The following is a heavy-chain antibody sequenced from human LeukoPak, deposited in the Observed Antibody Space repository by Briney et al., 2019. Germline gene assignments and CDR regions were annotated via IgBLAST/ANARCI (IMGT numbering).Heavy chain of an antibody. CDR2: ISSRDGIT. CDR3: AKGTLRGPPPIIDY. V-gene: IGHV3-23*01. D-gene: IGHD6-25*01. Sequence: GGSLRLSCAASGFTFSSYAMNWVRQAPGKGLEWVSSISSRDGITYYADSVKGRFTISRDNSKNRLYLQMNLMRAEDAAVYYCAKGTLRGPPPIIDYWGQGTLVTVSS. CDR1: GFTFSSYA. J-gene: IGHJ4*02.